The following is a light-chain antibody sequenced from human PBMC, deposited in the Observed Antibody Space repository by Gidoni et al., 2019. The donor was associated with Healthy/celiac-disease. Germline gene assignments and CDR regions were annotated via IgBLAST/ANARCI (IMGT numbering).Light chain of an antibody. J-gene: IGKJ2*01. Sequence: DIVMTQSPASLPVSLGERATINCKSSQSVLYSSNNKNYLAWYQQKPGQPPKLLIYWASTRKSGVPDRFSGSGSGTDFTLTISSLQAEDVAVYYCQQYYSTPPTFGQGTKLEIK. CDR2: WAS. CDR3: QQYYSTPPT. CDR1: QSVLYSSNNKNY. V-gene: IGKV4-1*01.